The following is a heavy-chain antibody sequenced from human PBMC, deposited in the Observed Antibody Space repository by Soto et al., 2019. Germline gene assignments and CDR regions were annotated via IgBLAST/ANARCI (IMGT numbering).Heavy chain of an antibody. CDR1: GGSISSYY. D-gene: IGHD6-13*01. Sequence: SETLSLTCTFSGGSISSYYWSWIRQPPGKGLEWIGEINHSGSTNYNPSLKSRVTISVDTSKNQFSLKLSSVTAADTAVYYCASLGSSWTGDFDYWGQGTLVTVSS. CDR3: ASLGSSWTGDFDY. V-gene: IGHV4-59*12. J-gene: IGHJ4*02. CDR2: INHSGST.